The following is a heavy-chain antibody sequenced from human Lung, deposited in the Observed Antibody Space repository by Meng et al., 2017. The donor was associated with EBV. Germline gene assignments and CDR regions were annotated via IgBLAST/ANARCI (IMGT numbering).Heavy chain of an antibody. CDR1: GHTFTTYA. Sequence: HVQCVHSGAEVQKPGASLKVSFNSSGHTFTTYAMHWVRQAPGQGLEWLGTINPNNGGTNYAQRFQDRVTLTRDTSTSTVYMELSSLGSEDTALYYCAREKSPGHFDYLGQGILVTVSS. CDR3: AREKSPGHFDY. V-gene: IGHV1-46*01. CDR2: INPNNGGT. J-gene: IGHJ4*02.